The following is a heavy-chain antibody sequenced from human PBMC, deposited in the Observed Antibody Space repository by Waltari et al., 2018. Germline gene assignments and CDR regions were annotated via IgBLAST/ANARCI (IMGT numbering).Heavy chain of an antibody. CDR1: GFTFRSYE. CDR3: ARDRGNYYGSGSYDY. Sequence: EVQLVESGGGLVQPGGSLRLSCAASGFTFRSYEMNWARPAPGKGLEWVSYISSSGSTIYYADSVKGRFTISRDNAKNSLYLQMNSLRAEDTAVYYCARDRGNYYGSGSYDYWGQGTLVTVSS. V-gene: IGHV3-48*03. CDR2: ISSSGSTI. D-gene: IGHD3-10*01. J-gene: IGHJ4*02.